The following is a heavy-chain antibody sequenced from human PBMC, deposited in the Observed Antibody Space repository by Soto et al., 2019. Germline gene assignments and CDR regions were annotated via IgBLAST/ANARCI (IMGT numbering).Heavy chain of an antibody. CDR2: IYWDDDK. V-gene: IGHV2-5*02. D-gene: IGHD7-27*01. J-gene: IGHJ4*02. CDR1: GFTLSTSGVG. Sequence: QITLKESGPTLVKPTQTLTLTCTFSGFTLSTSGVGVGWIRQPPGKALEWLALIYWDDDKRYSPSLKSRLTITKDTSKNQVVLTMSNMDPVDTATYYCAHSLIPNWGSRGAFDYWGQGTLVTVS. CDR3: AHSLIPNWGSRGAFDY.